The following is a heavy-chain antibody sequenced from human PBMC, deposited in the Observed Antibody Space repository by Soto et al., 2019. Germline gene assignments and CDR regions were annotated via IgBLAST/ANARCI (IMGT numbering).Heavy chain of an antibody. V-gene: IGHV3-73*02. D-gene: IGHD1-26*01. CDR2: IRSKANSYAT. J-gene: IGHJ4*02. CDR3: ARLWSEREPNFDY. CDR1: GYTFSGSA. Sequence: EVQLVASGGGLVQPGGSLKLSCAASGYTFSGSAMHWVRQASGKGLEWVGRIRSKANSYATVYAASVKGRFTISRDDSKNTAYLQMNSLKTEDTAVYYCARLWSEREPNFDYWGQGTLVSVSS.